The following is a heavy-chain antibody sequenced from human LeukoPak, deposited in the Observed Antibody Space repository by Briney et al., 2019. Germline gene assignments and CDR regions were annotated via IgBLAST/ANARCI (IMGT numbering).Heavy chain of an antibody. D-gene: IGHD1-7*01. CDR2: IYTSGST. Sequence: SETLSLTCAVSGGSISSGSYYWSWIRQPAGKGLEWIGRIYTSGSTNYNPSLKSRVTISVDTSKNQFSLKLSSVTAADTAVYYCARADSKLELRYDYWGQGTLVTVSS. V-gene: IGHV4-61*02. J-gene: IGHJ4*02. CDR1: GGSISSGSYY. CDR3: ARADSKLELRYDY.